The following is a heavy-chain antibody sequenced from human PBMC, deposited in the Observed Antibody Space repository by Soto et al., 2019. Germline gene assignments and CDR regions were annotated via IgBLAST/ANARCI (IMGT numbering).Heavy chain of an antibody. CDR2: IYPGDSDT. Sequence: GEALKISCKGSGYNFANYWIGWVRQMPGKGLEWMGIIYPGDSDTRYSPSFQGQVTISADKSISTAYLQWSSLKASDTAMYYCARAIFYCSGGSCYYYGMDVWGQGTTVTV. CDR3: ARAIFYCSGGSCYYYGMDV. V-gene: IGHV5-51*01. CDR1: GYNFANYW. D-gene: IGHD2-15*01. J-gene: IGHJ6*02.